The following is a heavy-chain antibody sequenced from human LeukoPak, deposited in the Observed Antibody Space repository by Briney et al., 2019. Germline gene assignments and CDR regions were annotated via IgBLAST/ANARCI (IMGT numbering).Heavy chain of an antibody. CDR1: GFTFNICA. CDR2: ISTDGRGT. D-gene: IGHD5-12*01. V-gene: IGHV3-64D*06. CDR3: VRYSNSCYDP. Sequence: GGSLRLSCSASGFTFNICAMHWVRQAPGTGLEYVSAISTDGRGTYYADSVKGRFTISRDNSKNALHLQMSSLRPEDTAIYYCVRYSNSCYDPWGQGTLVTVSS. J-gene: IGHJ5*02.